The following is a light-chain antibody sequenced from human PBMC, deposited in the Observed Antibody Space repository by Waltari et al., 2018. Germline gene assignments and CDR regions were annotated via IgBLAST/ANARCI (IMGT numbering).Light chain of an antibody. CDR2: EVS. V-gene: IGLV2-14*01. Sequence: QSALTQPASVSGSPGQSIPISCTGTSRDVGGYNYASWYQQHPGKAPKLMIYEVSNRPSGVSNRFSGSKSGNTASLTISGLQAEDEADYYCSSYTSSSTFSFGTGTKVTVL. CDR1: SRDVGGYNY. CDR3: SSYTSSSTFS. J-gene: IGLJ1*01.